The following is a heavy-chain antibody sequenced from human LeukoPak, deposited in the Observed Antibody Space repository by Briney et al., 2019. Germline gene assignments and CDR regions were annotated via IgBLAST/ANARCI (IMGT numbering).Heavy chain of an antibody. J-gene: IGHJ4*02. CDR2: MNPNNGNT. CDR1: GYTFTSYD. Sequence: ASVKVSCKASGYTFTSYDINWVRQAPGQGLEWMGWMNPNNGNTGYAQKFQGRVTLTRKPSISTAYMELSSLRSEDTAMYYCARGHDEDGYNYGYWGQGTLVTVSS. CDR3: ARGHDEDGYNYGY. V-gene: IGHV1-8*01. D-gene: IGHD5-24*01.